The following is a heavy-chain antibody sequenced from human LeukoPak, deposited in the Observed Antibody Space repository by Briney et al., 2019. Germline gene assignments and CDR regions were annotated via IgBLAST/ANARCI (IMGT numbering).Heavy chain of an antibody. D-gene: IGHD3-22*01. V-gene: IGHV3-30*18. Sequence: GRSLRFSCAASGFTFSSYGMHWVRQARGKGLEWVAVISYDGSNKYYADSVKGRFTISRDNSKNTLYLQMNSLRAEDTAVYYCAKGGFMIVVGDYFDYWGQGTLVTVSS. CDR3: AKGGFMIVVGDYFDY. CDR2: ISYDGSNK. J-gene: IGHJ4*02. CDR1: GFTFSSYG.